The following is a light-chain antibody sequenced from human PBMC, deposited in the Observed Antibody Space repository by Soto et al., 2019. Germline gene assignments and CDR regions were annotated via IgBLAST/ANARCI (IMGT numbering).Light chain of an antibody. CDR1: SSDVGGYKY. Sequence: SLLTQPASMSVSPGQSITVPCTGTSSDVGGYKYVSWYQLHPGKAPKLMIYEVSNRPSGISNRFSASKSGNTASLTISGLQAEEEADYYCFSYTSSTDYVFGTGTKVTVL. V-gene: IGLV2-14*01. CDR3: FSYTSSTDYV. J-gene: IGLJ1*01. CDR2: EVS.